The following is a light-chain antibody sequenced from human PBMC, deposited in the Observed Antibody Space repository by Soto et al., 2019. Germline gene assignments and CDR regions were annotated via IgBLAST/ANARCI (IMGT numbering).Light chain of an antibody. CDR2: KAS. CDR1: QSVSGW. Sequence: DIQMTQSPSTLSASVGDRVTITCQASQSVSGWLAWYQQKAGKAPKLLIYKASTLESAAPSRFSGSGSGTEFTLTISSLQPDDSATYYCQQYNSYPYTFGQGTKLEIK. J-gene: IGKJ2*01. CDR3: QQYNSYPYT. V-gene: IGKV1-5*03.